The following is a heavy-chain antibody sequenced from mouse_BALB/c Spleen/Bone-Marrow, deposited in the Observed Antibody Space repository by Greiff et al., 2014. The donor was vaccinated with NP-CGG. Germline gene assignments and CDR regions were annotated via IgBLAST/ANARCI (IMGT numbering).Heavy chain of an antibody. CDR2: IHYSGST. V-gene: IGHV3-1*02. CDR3: ARRGLDYYGSSYWYFDV. Sequence: VQLKESGPDLVKPSQSLSITSGYSWHWIRQFPGNKLEWMGYIHYSGSTNYNPSLKSRISITRDTSKNQFFLQLNSVTTEDTATYYCARRGLDYYGSSYWYFDVWGAGTTVTVSS. CDR1: ITSGYS. D-gene: IGHD1-1*01. J-gene: IGHJ1*01.